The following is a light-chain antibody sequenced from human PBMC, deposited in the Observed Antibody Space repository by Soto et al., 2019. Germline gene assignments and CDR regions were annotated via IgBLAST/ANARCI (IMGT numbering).Light chain of an antibody. CDR1: QSFDSKF. CDR2: GAS. CDR3: KHYGSLPRT. Sequence: EIVLTQSPATLSLSPGQRATLSCRASQSFDSKFLAWYQQKPGQAPRLLIYGASTRATDIPDRFSGSGSGTDFTLTISRLEPEDFAVYYCKHYGSLPRTFGQGTRVEIK. J-gene: IGKJ1*01. V-gene: IGKV3-20*01.